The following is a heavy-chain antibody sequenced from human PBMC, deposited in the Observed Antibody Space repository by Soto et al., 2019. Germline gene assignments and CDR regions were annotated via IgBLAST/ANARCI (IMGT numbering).Heavy chain of an antibody. CDR3: ARGKIAAAGSVGFDSGIGP. CDR2: IYYSGST. J-gene: IGHJ5*02. CDR1: GGSISSYY. Sequence: PSETLSLTCTVSGGSISSYYWSWIRQPPGKGLEWIGYIYYSGSTNYNPSLKSRVTISVDTSKNQFSLKLSSVTAADTAVYYCARGKIAAAGSVGFDSGIGPWGQGTLVTVSS. V-gene: IGHV4-59*08. D-gene: IGHD6-13*01.